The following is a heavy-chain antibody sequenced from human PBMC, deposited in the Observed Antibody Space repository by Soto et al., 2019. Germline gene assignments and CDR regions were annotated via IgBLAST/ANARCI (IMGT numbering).Heavy chain of an antibody. D-gene: IGHD2-15*01. CDR3: AREESPGGYYYGMDV. CDR1: GGTFSSYA. J-gene: IGHJ6*02. V-gene: IGHV1-69*01. CDR2: IIPIFGTA. Sequence: QVQLVQSGAEVKKPGSSVKVSCKASGGTFSSYAISWVRQAPGQGLEWMGGIIPIFGTANYAQKFQGRVTIPADEPTSTAYMELSSLRYEDTAVYYCAREESPGGYYYGMDVWGQGTTVTVSS.